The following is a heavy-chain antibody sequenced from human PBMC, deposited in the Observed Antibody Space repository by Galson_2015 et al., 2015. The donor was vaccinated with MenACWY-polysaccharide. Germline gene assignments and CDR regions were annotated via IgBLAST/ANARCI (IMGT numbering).Heavy chain of an antibody. CDR3: AKDTRVFYESPSPDF. CDR1: GFTFDDYA. Sequence: SLRLSCAASGFTFDDYAMHWVRQAPGKGLEWVSGISWNSGSIGYGDSVKGRFTISRDKAKKSLFLQMNSLRPEDTALYYCAKDTRVFYESPSPDFSGHGTAITASS. V-gene: IGHV3-9*01. J-gene: IGHJ6*02. D-gene: IGHD2/OR15-2a*01. CDR2: ISWNSGSI.